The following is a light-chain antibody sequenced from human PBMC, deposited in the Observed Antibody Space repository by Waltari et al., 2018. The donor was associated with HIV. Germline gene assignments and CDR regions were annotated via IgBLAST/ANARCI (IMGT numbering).Light chain of an antibody. CDR2: DAS. J-gene: IGKJ4*01. CDR1: QSVSSY. V-gene: IGKV3-11*01. Sequence: EIVLTQSPATLSLSPGERATLSCRASQSVSSYLAWYQQKPGQAPRLLIYDASNRATCIPARFSGSESGPDFTLTISSLEPEDCAVYYCQQRSNWPLLTFGGGTKVEIK. CDR3: QQRSNWPLLT.